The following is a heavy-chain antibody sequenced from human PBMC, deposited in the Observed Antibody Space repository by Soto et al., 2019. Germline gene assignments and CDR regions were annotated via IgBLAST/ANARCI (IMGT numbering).Heavy chain of an antibody. V-gene: IGHV4-34*01. Sequence: QVQLQQWGAGLLKPSETLSLTCAVYGKSLSGYYWSWIRQPPGKALEWIGEINHSGNTNYNPSLKSRVTISVDTSKIQLFLNLSSVTAADTAMYYCARHHVRGRTIAAAAEFWGQGTLVTVSS. CDR2: INHSGNT. D-gene: IGHD6-13*01. CDR1: GKSLSGYY. CDR3: ARHHVRGRTIAAAAEF. J-gene: IGHJ4*02.